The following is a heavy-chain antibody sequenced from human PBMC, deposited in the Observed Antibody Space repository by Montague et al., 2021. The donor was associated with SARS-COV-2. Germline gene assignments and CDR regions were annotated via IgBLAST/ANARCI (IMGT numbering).Heavy chain of an antibody. CDR3: ARGLWFGELLYYYYYYGMDV. CDR1: GDSVSSSSAA. D-gene: IGHD3-10*01. V-gene: IGHV6-1*01. Sequence: CAISGDSVSSSSAAWNWIRQSPSRGLEWLGRTYYRSKWHNDYAVSVKSRITINPDTSKNQFSLQLNSVTPEDTAVYYCARGLWFGELLYYYYYYGMDVWGQGTTVTVSS. J-gene: IGHJ6*02. CDR2: TYYRSKWHN.